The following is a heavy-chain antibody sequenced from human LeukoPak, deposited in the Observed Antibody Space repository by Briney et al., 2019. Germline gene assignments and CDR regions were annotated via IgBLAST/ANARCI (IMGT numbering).Heavy chain of an antibody. CDR2: ISWNSGSI. V-gene: IGHV3-9*01. CDR3: AKDRWATITLMVY. CDR1: GSTFDDYA. Sequence: GGSLRLSCAASGSTFDDYAMHWVRQAPGKGLEWISGISWNSGSIGYADSVKGRFTISRDNAKNSLYLQMNSLRAEDTALYYCAKDRWATITLMVYWGQGTLVTVSS. D-gene: IGHD5-24*01. J-gene: IGHJ4*02.